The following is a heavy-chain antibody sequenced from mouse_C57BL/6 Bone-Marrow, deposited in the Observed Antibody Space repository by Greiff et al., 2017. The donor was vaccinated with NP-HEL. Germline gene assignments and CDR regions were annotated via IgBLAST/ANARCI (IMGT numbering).Heavy chain of an antibody. CDR1: GYTFTSYW. Sequence: VQLQQPGAELVKPGASVKLSCKASGYTFTSYWMHWVKQRPGQGLEWIGTIHPNSGSTNYNEKFKSKATLTVDKSSSTAYMQLSSLTSEDSAVYYCARSWTRRDAMDYWGQGTSVTVSS. V-gene: IGHV1-64*01. CDR3: ARSWTRRDAMDY. CDR2: IHPNSGST. J-gene: IGHJ4*01.